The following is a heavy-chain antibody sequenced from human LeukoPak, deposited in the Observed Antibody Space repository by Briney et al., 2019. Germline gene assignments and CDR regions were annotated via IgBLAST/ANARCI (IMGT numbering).Heavy chain of an antibody. CDR1: GGSFSGYY. J-gene: IGHJ4*02. CDR2: INHSGST. V-gene: IGHV4-34*01. D-gene: IGHD6-19*01. CDR3: ARERWLVYVDY. Sequence: SETLSLTCAVCGGSFSGYYWSWIRQPPGKGLEWIGEINHSGSTNYNPSLKSRVTISVDTSKNQFSLKLSSVTAADTAVYYCARERWLVYVDYWGQGTLVTVSS.